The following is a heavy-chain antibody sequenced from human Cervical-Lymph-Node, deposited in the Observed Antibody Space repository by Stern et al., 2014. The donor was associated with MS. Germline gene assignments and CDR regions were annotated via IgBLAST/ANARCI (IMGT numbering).Heavy chain of an antibody. J-gene: IGHJ4*02. CDR3: AREPSYVWGSYRAPSFDY. D-gene: IGHD3-16*02. CDR1: GFTFSSYS. Sequence: VQLVESGGGLVQPGGSLRLSCAASGFTFSSYSMNWVRQAPGKGLEWVSYISSSSSTIYYADSVKGRFTISRDNAKNSLYLQMNSLRDEDTAVYYCAREPSYVWGSYRAPSFDYWGQGTLVTVSS. CDR2: ISSSSSTI. V-gene: IGHV3-48*02.